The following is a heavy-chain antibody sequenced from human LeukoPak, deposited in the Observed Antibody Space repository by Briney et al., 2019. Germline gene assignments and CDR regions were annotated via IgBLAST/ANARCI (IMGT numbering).Heavy chain of an antibody. CDR1: VGTFSIYA. V-gene: IGHV1-69*04. Sequence: SVTVSFTSSVGTFSIYAISWVRQAPGQGLEWMGRIIPILGIANYAQKFQGRVTITADKSTSTAYMELSSLRSEDTAVYYCARHKIVVVTATSYYFDYWGQGTLVTVSS. CDR2: IIPILGIA. D-gene: IGHD2-21*02. CDR3: ARHKIVVVTATSYYFDY. J-gene: IGHJ4*02.